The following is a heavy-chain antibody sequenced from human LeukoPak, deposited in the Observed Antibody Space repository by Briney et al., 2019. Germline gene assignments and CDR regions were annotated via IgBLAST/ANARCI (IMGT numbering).Heavy chain of an antibody. CDR2: IYFSGTT. V-gene: IGHV4-30-4*08. CDR3: ARGVSEHRAFYDWFDL. CDR1: GDSISSGDYY. Sequence: TSQTLSLTCTVSGDSISSGDYYWSWIRQPPGKGLEWIGYIYFSGTTYYNPSLKSRVIISVDTSKNQFSLKLSSVTAADTAVYYCARGVSEHRAFYDWFDLWGQGTLVTVSS. J-gene: IGHJ5*02. D-gene: IGHD2/OR15-2a*01.